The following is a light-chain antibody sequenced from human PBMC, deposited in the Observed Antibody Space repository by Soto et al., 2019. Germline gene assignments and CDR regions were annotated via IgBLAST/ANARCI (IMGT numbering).Light chain of an antibody. V-gene: IGKV3-20*01. Sequence: VLVTHSTGTLSLSPGEGTTLSCRASQSISRYLAWYQQKPGQGPRLLIYDASSRATGTPDRFSGSGSGTDFTLTINRLEPEDFALYYCQQYGSPPPTFGQGTKVDIK. CDR3: QQYGSPPPT. J-gene: IGKJ1*01. CDR2: DAS. CDR1: QSISRY.